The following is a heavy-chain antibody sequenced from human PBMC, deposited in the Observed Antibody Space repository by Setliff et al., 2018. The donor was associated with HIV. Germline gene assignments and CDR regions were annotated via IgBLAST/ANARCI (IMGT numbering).Heavy chain of an antibody. CDR3: AHSKYCTYGVCYGDAFDI. J-gene: IGHJ3*02. Sequence: ASVKVSCKVSGYTLTELSMHWVRQAPGKGLEWMGGFDPEDGETIYAQKFQGRLTITKDTSKNQVVLIMTNMDPVDTATYYCAHSKYCTYGVCYGDAFDIWGQGTMVTVSS. V-gene: IGHV1-24*01. CDR2: FDPEDGET. CDR1: GYTLTELS. D-gene: IGHD2-8*01.